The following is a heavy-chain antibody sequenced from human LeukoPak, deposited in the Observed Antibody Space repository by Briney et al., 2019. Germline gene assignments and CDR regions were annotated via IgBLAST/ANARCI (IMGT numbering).Heavy chain of an antibody. CDR2: IYYSGST. J-gene: IGHJ4*02. CDR3: ASPTRGYSYGLGLH. Sequence: KSSETLSLTCTVSGVSISSSSYYWGWIRQPPGKGLEWIGSIYYSGSTYYNPSLKSRVTISVDTSKNQFSLKLSSVTAADTAVYYCASPTRGYSYGLGLHWGQGTLVTVSS. D-gene: IGHD5-18*01. CDR1: GVSISSSSYY. V-gene: IGHV4-39*01.